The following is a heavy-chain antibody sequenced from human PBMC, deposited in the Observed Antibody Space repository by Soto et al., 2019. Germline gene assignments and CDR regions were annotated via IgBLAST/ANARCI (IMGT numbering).Heavy chain of an antibody. CDR3: AREEYSSSWYRNSGWFDP. CDR1: CGAISSSSYY. Sequence: SETLSLTCTVSCGAISSSSYYWGLIRQPPGKGLEWIGSIYYSGSTYYNPSLKSRVTISVDTSKNQFSLKLSSVTAADTAVYYCAREEYSSSWYRNSGWFDPWGQGTLVTVSS. J-gene: IGHJ5*02. V-gene: IGHV4-39*02. CDR2: IYYSGST. D-gene: IGHD6-13*01.